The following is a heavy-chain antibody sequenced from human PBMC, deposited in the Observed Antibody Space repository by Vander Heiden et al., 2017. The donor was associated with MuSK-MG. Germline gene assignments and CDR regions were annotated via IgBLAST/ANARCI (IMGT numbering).Heavy chain of an antibody. CDR1: GFTFSDYA. J-gene: IGHJ4*02. V-gene: IGHV3-30-3*01. Sequence: QVQLAESGGGEVQPGRSLRLSCAASGFTFSDYAMPWVRQAPGKGLEWVASISYDGSNKYYADSVKGRFTISRDNSKNTLYLQMNSLRAEDTAVYYCARGSLGSSGLDYWGQGTLVTVSS. CDR2: ISYDGSNK. CDR3: ARGSLGSSGLDY. D-gene: IGHD6-19*01.